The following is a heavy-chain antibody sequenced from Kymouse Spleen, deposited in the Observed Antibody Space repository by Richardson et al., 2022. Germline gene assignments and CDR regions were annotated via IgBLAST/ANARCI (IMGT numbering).Heavy chain of an antibody. Sequence: QVQLVESGGGVVQPGRSLRLSCAASGFTFSSYGMHWVRQAPGKGLEWVAVISYDGSNKYYADSVKGRFTISRDNSKNTLYLQMNSLRAEDTAVYYCAKEGAVAGPCGMDVWGQGTTVTVSS. CDR1: GFTFSSYG. J-gene: IGHJ6*02. V-gene: IGHV3-30*18. CDR3: AKEGAVAGPCGMDV. CDR2: ISYDGSNK. D-gene: IGHD6-19*01.